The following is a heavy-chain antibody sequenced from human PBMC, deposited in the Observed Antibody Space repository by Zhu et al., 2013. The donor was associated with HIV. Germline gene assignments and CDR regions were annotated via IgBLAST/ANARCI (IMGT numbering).Heavy chain of an antibody. V-gene: IGHV1-69*06. CDR3: ARGKGYCSSTSCHYYYYGMDV. Sequence: QVQLCRSGARGEEGLGSSVKVSCKASGGTFSSYAISWVRQAPGQGLEWVGGIIPIFGTANYAQKFQGRVTITADKSTSTAYMELSSLRSEDTAVYYCARGKGYCSSTSCHYYYYGMDVWGQGTTVTVSS. J-gene: IGHJ6*02. CDR2: IIPIFGTA. CDR1: GGTFSSYA. D-gene: IGHD2-2*01.